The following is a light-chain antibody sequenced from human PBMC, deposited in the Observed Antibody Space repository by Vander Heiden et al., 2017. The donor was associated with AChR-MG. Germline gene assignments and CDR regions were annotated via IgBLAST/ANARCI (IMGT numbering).Light chain of an antibody. CDR3: QHYYNYPWT. CDR1: QGISDY. V-gene: IGKV1-8*01. CDR2: AAS. Sequence: AIRMTQSPSSLSASTGDRVTITCRASQGISDYLAWYQQKPGKAPKLLIYAASTLQSGVPSRFSGSGSGTDFTLTISCLQSEDFATYYCQHYYNYPWTFGQGTKVEIK. J-gene: IGKJ1*01.